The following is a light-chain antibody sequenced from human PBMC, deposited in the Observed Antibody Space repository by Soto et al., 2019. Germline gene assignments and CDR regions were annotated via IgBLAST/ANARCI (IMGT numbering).Light chain of an antibody. J-gene: IGLJ2*01. Sequence: QSVLTQPPSVSGSPGQSVTISCSGTSGDVGGYNYVSWYQQHPGTAPKLVIYEVSERPSAVPDRFSGSKSGNTASLTVSGLQADDEADHYCSSYAGNNIVVFGGGTKVTVL. V-gene: IGLV2-8*01. CDR2: EVS. CDR3: SSYAGNNIVV. CDR1: SGDVGGYNY.